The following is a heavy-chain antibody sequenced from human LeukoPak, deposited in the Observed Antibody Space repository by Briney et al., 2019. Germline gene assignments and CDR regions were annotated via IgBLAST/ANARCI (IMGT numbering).Heavy chain of an antibody. D-gene: IGHD6-13*01. J-gene: IGHJ3*02. CDR2: INHSGIT. CDR3: ARVGSSWPRDAFDI. CDR1: GGSFSGYY. V-gene: IGHV4-34*01. Sequence: SETLSLTCAVYGGSFSGYYWSWIRQTPGKGLEWIGEINHSGITNYNPALKSRVTISVDTSKNQFSLKLSSVTAADTAVYYCARVGSSWPRDAFDIWGQGTMVTVSS.